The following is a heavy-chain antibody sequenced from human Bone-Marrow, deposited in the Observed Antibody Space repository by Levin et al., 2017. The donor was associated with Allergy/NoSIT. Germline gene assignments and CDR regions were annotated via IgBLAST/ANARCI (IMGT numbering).Heavy chain of an antibody. CDR3: ARDRAASAVAGPYYFDY. D-gene: IGHD6-19*01. Sequence: GESLKISCVDSGFTFSSYEMNWVRQAPGKGLEWISYISSSGTIKYYADSVKGRFTISRDNAKKSLNLQMNSLRAEDTAVYYCARDRAASAVAGPYYFDYWGQGTLVTVSS. V-gene: IGHV3-48*03. J-gene: IGHJ4*02. CDR1: GFTFSSYE. CDR2: ISSSGTIK.